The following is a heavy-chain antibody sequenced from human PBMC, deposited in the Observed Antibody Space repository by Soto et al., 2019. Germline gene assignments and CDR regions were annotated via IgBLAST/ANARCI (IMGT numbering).Heavy chain of an antibody. CDR2: IYHSGST. V-gene: IGHV4-30-2*01. CDR1: GGSISSGGYS. Sequence: PSETLSLTCAVSGGSISSGGYSWSWIRQPPGKGLEWIGYIYHSGSTYYNPSLKSRVTISVDRSKNQFSLKLSSVTAADTAVYYCARASMVRGVGSFDYWGQGTLVTVS. J-gene: IGHJ4*02. D-gene: IGHD3-10*01. CDR3: ARASMVRGVGSFDY.